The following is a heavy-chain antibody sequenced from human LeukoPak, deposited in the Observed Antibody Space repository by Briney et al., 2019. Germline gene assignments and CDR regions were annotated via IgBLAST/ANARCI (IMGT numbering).Heavy chain of an antibody. V-gene: IGHV1-69*13. CDR1: GGTLRRYA. CDR3: AREGGSGWPFDY. D-gene: IGHD6-19*01. Sequence: SVKVSCKASGGTLRRYALSWVRQAPGQGLEWMGGILPVFDRGNCAQKFHGRVTITADQSTGTAYMELSSLTSEDTAVYYCAREGGSGWPFDYWGQGTLVTVSS. J-gene: IGHJ4*02. CDR2: ILPVFDRG.